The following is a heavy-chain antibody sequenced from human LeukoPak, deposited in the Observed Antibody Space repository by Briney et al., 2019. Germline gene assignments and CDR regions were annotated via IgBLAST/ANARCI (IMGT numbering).Heavy chain of an antibody. D-gene: IGHD3-22*01. CDR1: GYTFTGYY. CDR2: INPNSGST. V-gene: IGHV1-2*02. J-gene: IGHJ4*02. Sequence: ASVKVSCKASGYTFTGYYMHWVRQAPGQGLEWMGWINPNSGSTNYAQKFQGRVTMTRDTSISTAYMELSRLRSDDTAVYYCARSRATVPAAIIPSYYYDSSGYAYFDYWGQGTLVTVSS. CDR3: ARSRATVPAAIIPSYYYDSSGYAYFDY.